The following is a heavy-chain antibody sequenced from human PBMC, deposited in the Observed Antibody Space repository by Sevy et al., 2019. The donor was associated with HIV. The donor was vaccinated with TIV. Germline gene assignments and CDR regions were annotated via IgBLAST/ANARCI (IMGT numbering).Heavy chain of an antibody. CDR3: ANALRIAAAGIDY. Sequence: GGSLRLSCAASGFTFSSYAMSWVRQAPGKGLEWVSAISGSGGSTYYADSGKGRFTISRDNSKNTLYLQMNSLRAEDTAVYYCANALRIAAAGIDYWGQGTLVTVSS. CDR2: ISGSGGST. D-gene: IGHD6-13*01. J-gene: IGHJ4*02. V-gene: IGHV3-23*01. CDR1: GFTFSSYA.